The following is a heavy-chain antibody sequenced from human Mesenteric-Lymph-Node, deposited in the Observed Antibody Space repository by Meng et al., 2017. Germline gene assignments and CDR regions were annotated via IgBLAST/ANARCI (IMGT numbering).Heavy chain of an antibody. CDR2: ISAYNGNT. D-gene: IGHD1-20*01. Sequence: ASVKVSCKASGYTFTSYGISWVRQAPGQGLEWMGWISAYNGNTNYAQKLQGRVTMTTDTSTSTAYMELRSLRSDDTAVYYCATYNWNDVAYYYGMDVWGQGTMVTVSS. CDR3: ATYNWNDVAYYYGMDV. V-gene: IGHV1-18*01. J-gene: IGHJ6*02. CDR1: GYTFTSYG.